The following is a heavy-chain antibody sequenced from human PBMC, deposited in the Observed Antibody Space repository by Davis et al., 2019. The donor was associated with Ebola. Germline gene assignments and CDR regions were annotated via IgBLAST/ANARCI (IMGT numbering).Heavy chain of an antibody. D-gene: IGHD3-16*01. V-gene: IGHV3-30-3*01. J-gene: IGHJ4*02. CDR1: GFTFSSYA. Sequence: PGGSLRLSCAASGFTFSSYAMHWVRQAPGKGLEWVAVISYDGSNKYYADSVKGRFTISRDNSKNTLYLQMNSLRAEDTAVYYCTRRGSTQTPNDYWGQGTLVTVSS. CDR2: ISYDGSNK. CDR3: TRRGSTQTPNDY.